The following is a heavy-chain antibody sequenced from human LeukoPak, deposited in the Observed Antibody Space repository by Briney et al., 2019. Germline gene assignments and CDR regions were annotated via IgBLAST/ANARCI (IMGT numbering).Heavy chain of an antibody. J-gene: IGHJ4*02. D-gene: IGHD3-22*01. CDR2: IIPILGIA. V-gene: IGHV1-69*02. Sequence: SVKVSCKASGGTFSSYTISWVRQAPGQGLEWMGRIIPILGIANYAQKFQGRVTITADKSTSTAYMELSSLGSEDTAVYYCARAYYYDSSGHHDFDYWGQGTLVTVSS. CDR1: GGTFSSYT. CDR3: ARAYYYDSSGHHDFDY.